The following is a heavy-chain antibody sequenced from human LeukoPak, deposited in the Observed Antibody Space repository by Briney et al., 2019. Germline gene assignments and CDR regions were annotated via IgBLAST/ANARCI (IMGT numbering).Heavy chain of an antibody. CDR3: ARLYYGSGSYLNYYMDV. D-gene: IGHD3-10*01. J-gene: IGHJ6*03. CDR1: GFTFSSYS. CDR2: INSNSGNI. V-gene: IGHV3-21*01. Sequence: GGSLRLSCAASGFTFSSYSMNWVRQAPGTGLEWVSSINSNSGNIQYADSVTGRFTVSRDNAKKSLSLQMNSLRAEDTAVYYCARLYYGSGSYLNYYMDVWGKGTTVIVSS.